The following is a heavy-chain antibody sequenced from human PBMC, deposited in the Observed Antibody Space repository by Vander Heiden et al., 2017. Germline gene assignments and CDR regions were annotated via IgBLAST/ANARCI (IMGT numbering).Heavy chain of an antibody. V-gene: IGHV3-30-3*01. CDR1: GLTFSSYA. CDR2: ISYDGSNK. CDR3: ARERGLGTSLDL. D-gene: IGHD7-27*01. Sequence: QVQLVESGGGVVKPGRSLRLPCAASGLTFSSYAMHWVRQAPGKGLEWVAVISYDGSNKYYADSVKGRFTISRDNSKNTLYLQMNSLRAEDTAVYYCARERGLGTSLDLWGRGTLVTVS. J-gene: IGHJ2*01.